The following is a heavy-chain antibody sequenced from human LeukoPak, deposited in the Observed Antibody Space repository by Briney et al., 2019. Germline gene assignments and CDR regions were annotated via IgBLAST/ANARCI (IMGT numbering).Heavy chain of an antibody. V-gene: IGHV3-30*18. CDR3: AKGSHYYDSSGYYDY. D-gene: IGHD3-22*01. J-gene: IGHJ4*02. Sequence: GRSLRLSCAASGFTFSSYGMHWVRQAPGKGLEWVAVISYDGSNKYYADSVKGRFTISRDNSKNTLYLQMNSLRAEDTAVYYCAKGSHYYDSSGYYDYWGQGTLVTVSS. CDR2: ISYDGSNK. CDR1: GFTFSSYG.